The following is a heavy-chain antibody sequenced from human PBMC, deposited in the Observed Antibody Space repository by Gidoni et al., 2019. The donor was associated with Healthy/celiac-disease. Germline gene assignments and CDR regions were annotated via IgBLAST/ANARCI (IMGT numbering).Heavy chain of an antibody. CDR3: ARDAWGDDEHWFDP. V-gene: IGHV4-61*02. J-gene: IGHJ5*02. CDR1: GGSISSGRYY. D-gene: IGHD2-21*02. CDR2: IYTSGST. Sequence: QVQLQESGPGLVKPSQTLSLTCTVSGGSISSGRYYWSWIRQPAGKGLEWIGRIYTSGSTNYNPALKSRVTISVDTSKNQFSLKLSSVTAADTAVYYCARDAWGDDEHWFDPWGQGTLVTVSS.